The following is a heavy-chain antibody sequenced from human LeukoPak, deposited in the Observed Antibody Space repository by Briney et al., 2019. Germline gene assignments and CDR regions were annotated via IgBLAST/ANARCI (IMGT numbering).Heavy chain of an antibody. Sequence: PGGSLRLSCAASGFTFSSYWMHWVRQTPGKGLEWVSYISSSSSTIYYADSVKGRFTISRDNAKNSLYLQMNSLRAEDTAVYYCARPGGFEYWGQGTLVTVSS. V-gene: IGHV3-48*04. CDR1: GFTFSSYW. D-gene: IGHD4-23*01. CDR2: ISSSSSTI. J-gene: IGHJ4*02. CDR3: ARPGGFEY.